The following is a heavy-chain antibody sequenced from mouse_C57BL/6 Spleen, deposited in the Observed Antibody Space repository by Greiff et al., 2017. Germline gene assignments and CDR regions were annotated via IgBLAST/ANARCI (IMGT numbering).Heavy chain of an antibody. CDR2: INPYNGGT. CDR3: ARRTGTRYFDY. J-gene: IGHJ2*01. CDR1: GYTFTDSY. Sequence: VQLQQSGPVLVKPGASVKMSCKASGYTFTDSYMNWVKQSHGKSLEWIGVINPYNGGTSYNQKFKGKATLTVDKSSSTAYMELNSLTSEDSAVYYCARRTGTRYFDYWGQGTTLTVSS. V-gene: IGHV1-19*01. D-gene: IGHD4-1*01.